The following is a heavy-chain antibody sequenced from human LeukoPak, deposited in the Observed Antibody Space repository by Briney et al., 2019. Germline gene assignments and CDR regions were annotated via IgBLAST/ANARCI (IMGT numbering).Heavy chain of an antibody. Sequence: GRSLRLSCAASGFTFSSYGMHWVRQAPGKGLEWVAVISYDGSNKYYADSVKGRFTISRDNSKNTLYLQMNSLRAEDTAVYYCAKGGVVVVPAPKRGFDYWGQGTLVTVSS. CDR1: GFTFSSYG. V-gene: IGHV3-30*18. J-gene: IGHJ4*02. CDR3: AKGGVVVVPAPKRGFDY. D-gene: IGHD2-2*01. CDR2: ISYDGSNK.